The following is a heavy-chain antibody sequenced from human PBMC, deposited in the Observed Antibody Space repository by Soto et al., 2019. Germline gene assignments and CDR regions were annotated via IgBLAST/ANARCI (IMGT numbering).Heavy chain of an antibody. D-gene: IGHD2-21*01. CDR2: IYVTGAV. V-gene: IGHV4-31*03. CDR1: GAALNSGNYY. Sequence: SETLSLTCSVSGAALNSGNYYWSWIRQVPGKGLEWIGHIYVTGAVDYNPSLRDRITISQDTSERQFSLNLRLVTAADTAVYYCARIRIATNNYKWFDPWGQGTQVIVS. CDR3: ARIRIATNNYKWFDP. J-gene: IGHJ5*02.